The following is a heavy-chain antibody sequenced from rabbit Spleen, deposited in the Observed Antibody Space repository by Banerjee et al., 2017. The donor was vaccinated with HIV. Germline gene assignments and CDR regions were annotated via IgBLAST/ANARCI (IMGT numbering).Heavy chain of an antibody. Sequence: QSLQESGGDLVKPGASLTLTCKASGFSLSSGYWMSWVRQAPGKGLEWIACISTSVGSTYYASWAKGRFTITRSTSLNTVTLQTTSLTAADTATYFCARGSAAMTMVITGFYFNLWGPGTLVTVS. J-gene: IGHJ4*01. CDR1: GFSLSSGYW. CDR3: ARGSAAMTMVITGFYFNL. CDR2: ISTSVGST. V-gene: IGHV1S40*01. D-gene: IGHD2-1*01.